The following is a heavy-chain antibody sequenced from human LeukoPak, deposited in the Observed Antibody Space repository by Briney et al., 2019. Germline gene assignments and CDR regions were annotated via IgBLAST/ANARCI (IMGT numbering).Heavy chain of an antibody. CDR2: IKEDGSEK. D-gene: IGHD1-26*01. Sequence: GGSLRLSCAASGFIFTDYWMYWVRQAPGRGLAWVANIKEDGSEKNYVDSVKGRFTISRDDAKTSVYLQMNSLRAEDTAFYYCARNKGWEMPAELDSWGQGTLVTVSS. CDR3: ARNKGWEMPAELDS. J-gene: IGHJ4*02. CDR1: GFIFTDYW. V-gene: IGHV3-7*01.